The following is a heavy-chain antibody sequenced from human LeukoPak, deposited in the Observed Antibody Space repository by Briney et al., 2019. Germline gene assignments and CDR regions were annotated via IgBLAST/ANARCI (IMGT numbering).Heavy chain of an antibody. J-gene: IGHJ6*02. V-gene: IGHV4-61*01. D-gene: IGHD5-18*01. CDR2: VYYSGTT. CDR1: GGSVSSGSYY. CDR3: ARGAVVNGLDV. Sequence: PSETLSLTCTVSGGSVSSGSYYWSWIRQPPGSRLEWIGYVYYSGTTNYNPSFKSRVTMSVDTSKNQFSLKLSSVTAADTAVYYCARGAVVNGLDVWGQGTTVTVSS.